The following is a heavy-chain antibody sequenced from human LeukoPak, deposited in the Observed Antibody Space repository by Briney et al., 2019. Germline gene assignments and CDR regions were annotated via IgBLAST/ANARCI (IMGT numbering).Heavy chain of an antibody. Sequence: SVKLSCKASGGTFSSYAISWVRQAPGQGLEWMGRIIPIFGTANYEQKFQGKVTITTDESTSTAYMALSSLRSEDTDVYYCAGSFIVLMVYARDNWFDPWGQGTLVTVSS. D-gene: IGHD2-8*01. V-gene: IGHV1-69*05. CDR2: IIPIFGTA. J-gene: IGHJ5*02. CDR3: AGSFIVLMVYARDNWFDP. CDR1: GGTFSSYA.